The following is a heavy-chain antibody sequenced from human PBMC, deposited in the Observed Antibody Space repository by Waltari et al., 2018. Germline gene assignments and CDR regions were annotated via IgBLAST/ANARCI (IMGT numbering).Heavy chain of an antibody. Sequence: QVQLVQSGAEVKKPGASVKVSCKASGYTFTSYDINWVRQAPGQGLEWMGGMNPSSGNTGYAQKLQGRVTMTRNTSIRTAYMELSSLRSEDTAVYYCARARGFGAARRVIDYWGQGTLVTVSS. CDR2: MNPSSGNT. CDR1: GYTFTSYD. V-gene: IGHV1-8*02. J-gene: IGHJ4*02. D-gene: IGHD6-6*01. CDR3: ARARGFGAARRVIDY.